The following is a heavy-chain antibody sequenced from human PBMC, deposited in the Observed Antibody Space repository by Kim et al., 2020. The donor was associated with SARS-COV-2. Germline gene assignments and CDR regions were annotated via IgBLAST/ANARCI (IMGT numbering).Heavy chain of an antibody. V-gene: IGHV3-48*03. J-gene: IGHJ6*02. CDR2: ISSSGSTI. CDR1: GFTFSSYE. Sequence: GGSLRLSCAASGFTFSSYEMNWVRQAPGKGLEWVSYISSSGSTIYYADSVKGRFTISRDNAKNSLYLQINSLRAEDTAVYYCARDHSVVTIFGVAQYGMDVWGQGTTVTVSS. CDR3: ARDHSVVTIFGVAQYGMDV. D-gene: IGHD3-3*01.